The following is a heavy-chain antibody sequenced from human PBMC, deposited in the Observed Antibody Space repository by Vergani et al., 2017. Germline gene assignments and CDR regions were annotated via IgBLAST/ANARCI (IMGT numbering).Heavy chain of an antibody. Sequence: QVQLQESGPGLVKPSETLSLTCAVSGYSISSGYYWGWIRQPPGKGLEWIGSIYHSGSTNYNPSLKSRVTISVDTSKNQFSLKLSSVTAADTAVYYCARDASLYYYDSSGSLDYWGQGTLVTVSS. V-gene: IGHV4-38-2*02. CDR1: GYSISSGYY. CDR3: ARDASLYYYDSSGSLDY. D-gene: IGHD3-22*01. CDR2: IYHSGST. J-gene: IGHJ4*02.